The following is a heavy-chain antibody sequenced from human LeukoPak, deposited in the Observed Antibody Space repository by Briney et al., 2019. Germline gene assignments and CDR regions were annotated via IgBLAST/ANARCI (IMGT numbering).Heavy chain of an antibody. J-gene: IGHJ4*02. Sequence: GGSLRLSCAASGFTFSDYYMSWIRQAPGKGLEWVSYISSSGSTIYYADSVKGRFTISRDNAKNSLYLQMNSLRAEDTALYYCAKDGFGVAATMGFDYWGQGTLVTVSS. V-gene: IGHV3-11*01. D-gene: IGHD6-19*01. CDR2: ISSSGSTI. CDR3: AKDGFGVAATMGFDY. CDR1: GFTFSDYY.